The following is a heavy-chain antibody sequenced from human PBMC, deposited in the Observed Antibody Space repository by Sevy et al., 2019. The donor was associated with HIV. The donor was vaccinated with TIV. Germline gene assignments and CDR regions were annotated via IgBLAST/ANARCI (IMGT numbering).Heavy chain of an antibody. Sequence: GGSLRLSCAASGFTFSNYGMHWVRHAPGKGLEWVAFIRYDGSNKNNADSVKGRFTISRDNSKNTLYLQMNSLRPEDTAVYYCAKEPVMVVDYYSMDVWGQGTTVTVSS. D-gene: IGHD2-8*02. V-gene: IGHV3-30*02. CDR2: IRYDGSNK. J-gene: IGHJ6*02. CDR3: AKEPVMVVDYYSMDV. CDR1: GFTFSNYG.